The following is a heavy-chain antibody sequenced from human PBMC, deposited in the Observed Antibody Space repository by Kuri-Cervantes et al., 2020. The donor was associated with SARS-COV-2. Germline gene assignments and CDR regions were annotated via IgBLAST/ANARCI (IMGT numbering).Heavy chain of an antibody. CDR3: ARHVVSGWSGYFDY. V-gene: IGHV4-39*01. CDR2: IYYSGST. J-gene: IGHJ4*02. Sequence: GSLRLSCTVSGGSISSTSYYWGWVRQPPGKGLEWIGSIYYSGSTYYNPSLKSRVTISVDTSKNQFSLKLSSMTAADTAVYYCARHVVSGWSGYFDYWGQGTLVTVSS. CDR1: GGSISSTSYY. D-gene: IGHD3-3*01.